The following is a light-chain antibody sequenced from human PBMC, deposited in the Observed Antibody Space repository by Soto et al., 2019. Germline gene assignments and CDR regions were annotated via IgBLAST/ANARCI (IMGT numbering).Light chain of an antibody. CDR2: GAS. J-gene: IGKJ1*01. CDR1: QSVSTN. CDR3: QQDNNWPPWT. V-gene: IGKV3-15*01. Sequence: EIVMTQSPATLSVSPGARATLSCRASQSVSTNLAWYQQKPGQAPRLLIYGASTRATGNPARLSGSGSGTAFTLTISSLQAENFVGYYCQQDNNWPPWTFGQGTKVESK.